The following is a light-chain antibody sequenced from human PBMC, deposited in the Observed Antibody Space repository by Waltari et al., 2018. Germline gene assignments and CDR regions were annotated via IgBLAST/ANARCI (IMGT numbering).Light chain of an antibody. CDR2: TAS. CDR1: QGINNA. Sequence: DIQMTQSPSSLSASVGDRVTITCRASQGINNALAWYRQQPGKAPTLLLYTASSLETGVPSRFSGSGSGTDYTLTVSSLQPEDFATYYCQQYYSSPLTFGGGTKVEIK. J-gene: IGKJ4*01. CDR3: QQYYSSPLT. V-gene: IGKV1-NL1*01.